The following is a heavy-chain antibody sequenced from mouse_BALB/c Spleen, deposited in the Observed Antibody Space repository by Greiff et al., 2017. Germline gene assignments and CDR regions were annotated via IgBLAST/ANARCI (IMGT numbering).Heavy chain of an antibody. CDR3: ARGDGNYNAMDY. CDR1: GYTFSSYW. Sequence: QVQLQQSGAELMKPGASVKISCKATGYTFSSYWIEWVKQRPGHGLEWIGEILPGSGSTNYNEKFKGKATFTADTSSNTAYMQLSSLTSEDSAVYYCARGDGNYNAMDYWGQGTSVTVSS. CDR2: ILPGSGST. D-gene: IGHD2-1*01. V-gene: IGHV1-9*01. J-gene: IGHJ4*01.